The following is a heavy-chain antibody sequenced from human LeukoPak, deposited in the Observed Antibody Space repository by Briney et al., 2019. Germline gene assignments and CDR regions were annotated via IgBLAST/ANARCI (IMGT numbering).Heavy chain of an antibody. V-gene: IGHV3-53*01. Sequence: PGGSMRLSCAASGLIVRNNYMSWVRQAPGKGLEWGSVIYGGGSTYYADSVKGRFTISRDNSKNTLYLQVNSLRAEDTAVYYRARDNVTYDYRRATYYYYGADVWGQGTTVTVSS. CDR2: IYGGGST. CDR3: ARDNVTYDYRRATYYYYGADV. J-gene: IGHJ6*02. D-gene: IGHD5-12*01. CDR1: GLIVRNNY.